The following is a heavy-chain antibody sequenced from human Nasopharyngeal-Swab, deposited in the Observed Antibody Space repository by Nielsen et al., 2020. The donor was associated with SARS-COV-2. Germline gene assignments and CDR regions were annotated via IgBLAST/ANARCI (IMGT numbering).Heavy chain of an antibody. J-gene: IGHJ4*02. D-gene: IGHD1-26*01. Sequence: SETLSLTCTVSGGSISSYYWSWIRKLPGKGLGWIGYIYYSGSTNYNPSLKSRVTISVDTSKNQFSLKLSSVTAADTAVYYCARVVGAIDYWGQGTLVTVSS. V-gene: IGHV4-59*01. CDR1: GGSISSYY. CDR3: ARVVGAIDY. CDR2: IYYSGST.